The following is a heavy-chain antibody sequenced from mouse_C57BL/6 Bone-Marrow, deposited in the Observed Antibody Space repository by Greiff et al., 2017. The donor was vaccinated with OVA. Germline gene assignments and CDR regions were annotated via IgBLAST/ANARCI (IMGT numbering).Heavy chain of an antibody. J-gene: IGHJ4*01. CDR2: INPSNGGT. V-gene: IGHV1-53*01. CDR3: ARWDRDYYAMDY. CDR1: GYTFTSYW. D-gene: IGHD3-3*01. Sequence: QVQLQQSGPELVKPGASVKLSCKASGYTFTSYWMHWVKQRPGQGLEWIGNINPSNGGTNYNEKFKSKATLTVDKSSSTAYMQLSSLTSEDSAVYYCARWDRDYYAMDYWGQGTSVTVSS.